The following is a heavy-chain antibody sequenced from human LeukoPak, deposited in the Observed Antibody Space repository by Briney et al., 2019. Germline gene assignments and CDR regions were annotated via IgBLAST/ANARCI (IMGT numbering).Heavy chain of an antibody. D-gene: IGHD3-22*01. V-gene: IGHV5-51*01. CDR2: IYPGDPDT. Sequence: GESLKISCKGSGYSFTSYWIGWVRQMPGKGLEWMGIIYPGDPDTRYSPSFQGQVTISADKSISTAYLQWSSLKASDTAMYYCARGYYYDSSGYYYPGAFDIWGQGTMVTVSS. J-gene: IGHJ3*02. CDR1: GYSFTSYW. CDR3: ARGYYYDSSGYYYPGAFDI.